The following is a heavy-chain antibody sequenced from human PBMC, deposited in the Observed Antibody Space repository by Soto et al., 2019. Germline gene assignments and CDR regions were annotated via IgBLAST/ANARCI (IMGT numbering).Heavy chain of an antibody. Sequence: SVKVSCKASGGTFSSYTISWVRQAPGQGLEWMGRIIPILGIANYAQKFQGRVTITADKSTSTAYMELSSLRSEDTAVYYCARVALGYSSGWYLNYWGQGTLVTVSS. CDR1: GGTFSSYT. J-gene: IGHJ4*02. V-gene: IGHV1-69*02. D-gene: IGHD6-19*01. CDR2: IIPILGIA. CDR3: ARVALGYSSGWYLNY.